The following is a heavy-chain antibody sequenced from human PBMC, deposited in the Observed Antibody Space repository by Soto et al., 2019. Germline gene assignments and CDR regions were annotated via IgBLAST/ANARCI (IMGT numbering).Heavy chain of an antibody. Sequence: ASVKVSCKASGYTFTSYGISWVRQAPGQGLEWMGWISAYNGNTNYAQKFQGRVTMTTDTSTSTAYMELTSLRSDDTAVYYCARDLRFLEDDYWGKGTLVTVSS. CDR3: ARDLRFLEDDY. J-gene: IGHJ4*02. D-gene: IGHD3-3*01. CDR2: ISAYNGNT. CDR1: GYTFTSYG. V-gene: IGHV1-18*01.